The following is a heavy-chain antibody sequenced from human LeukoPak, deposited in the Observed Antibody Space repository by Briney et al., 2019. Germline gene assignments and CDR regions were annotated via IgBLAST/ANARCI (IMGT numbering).Heavy chain of an antibody. V-gene: IGHV1-3*01. CDR3: AITPYGSGSYLGY. CDR2: INAGNGNT. D-gene: IGHD3-10*01. CDR1: GYTFTGYA. J-gene: IGHJ4*02. Sequence: ASMKVSCKASGYTFTGYAMHWVRQAPGQRREWMGWINAGNGNTKYSQKVQGRVIMTTDTPTSTAYMELRSLRSDDTAVYYCAITPYGSGSYLGYWGQGTLVTVSS.